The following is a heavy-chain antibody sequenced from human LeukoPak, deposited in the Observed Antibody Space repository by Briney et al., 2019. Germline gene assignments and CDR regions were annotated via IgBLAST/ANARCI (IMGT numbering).Heavy chain of an antibody. CDR2: ITGSGGST. D-gene: IGHD3-9*01. V-gene: IGHV3-23*01. Sequence: TGGSLRLSCAASGFTFSSYAMSWVRQAPGKGLEWVSAITGSGGSTYYADSVKGRFTISRDNSKNTLYLQMNSLRAEDTAVYYCVKQYYDILTGYYDYWGQGTLVTVSS. CDR1: GFTFSSYA. CDR3: VKQYYDILTGYYDY. J-gene: IGHJ4*02.